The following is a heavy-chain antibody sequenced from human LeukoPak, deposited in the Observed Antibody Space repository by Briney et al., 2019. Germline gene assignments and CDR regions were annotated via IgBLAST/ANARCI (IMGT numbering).Heavy chain of an antibody. CDR1: GFTFSSYW. CDR3: VRGCSSTSCYPFDY. Sequence: GGSLRLSCEASGFTFSSYWMHWVRQAPGKGLVWVSRINKDGIITSYADSVKGRFTISRDNARNTLYMQMNSLRAEDTAVYYCVRGCSSTSCYPFDYWGQGTLVTVSS. D-gene: IGHD2-2*01. V-gene: IGHV3-74*01. J-gene: IGHJ4*02. CDR2: INKDGIIT.